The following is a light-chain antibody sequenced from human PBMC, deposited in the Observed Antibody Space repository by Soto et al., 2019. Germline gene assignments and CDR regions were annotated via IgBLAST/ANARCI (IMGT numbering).Light chain of an antibody. CDR3: QQYNNWPRT. V-gene: IGKV3-15*01. CDR2: GAT. J-gene: IGKJ1*01. Sequence: EIVLTQSPATLSLSPGERATLSCRASQSVSSSYLVWHQQKPGQAPRLLIHGATTRAPGIPARFSGSGSGTEFTLTISSLQSEDFAVYYCQQYNNWPRTFGQGTKVDIK. CDR1: QSVSSSY.